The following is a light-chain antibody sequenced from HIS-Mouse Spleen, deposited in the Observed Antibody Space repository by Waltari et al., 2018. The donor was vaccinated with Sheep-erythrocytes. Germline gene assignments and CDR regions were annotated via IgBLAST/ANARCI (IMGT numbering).Light chain of an antibody. V-gene: IGLV2-11*01. CDR2: DVS. Sequence: QSALTQPRSVSGSPGQSVTISCTGTSSDGGGYNNVSWYQQHPGKAPKLMIYDVSKRPSGVPDRFSGSKSGNTASLTISGLQAEDEADYYCCSYAGSSYVFGTGTKVTVL. CDR3: CSYAGSSYV. CDR1: SSDGGGYNN. J-gene: IGLJ1*01.